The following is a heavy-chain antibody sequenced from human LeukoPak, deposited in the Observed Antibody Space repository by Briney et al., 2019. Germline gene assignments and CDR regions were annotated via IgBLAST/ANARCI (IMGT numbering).Heavy chain of an antibody. V-gene: IGHV3-43*02. Sequence: GGSLRLSCAASGFTFDDYAMHWVRQAPGKGLEWVSLISGGGGSTYYADSVKGRFTISRDNSKNSLYLQMNSLRTEDTALYYCAKEQTYYYDSSGYFDYWGQGTLVTVSS. D-gene: IGHD3-22*01. CDR3: AKEQTYYYDSSGYFDY. CDR1: GFTFDDYA. J-gene: IGHJ4*02. CDR2: ISGGGGST.